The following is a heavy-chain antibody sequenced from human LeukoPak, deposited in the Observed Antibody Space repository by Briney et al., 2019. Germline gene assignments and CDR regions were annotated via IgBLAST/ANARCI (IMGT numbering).Heavy chain of an antibody. CDR1: GFTVSSNY. Sequence: GGSLRLSCAASGFTVSSNYMSWVRQAPGKGLEWVAVIYSGGSTYYAASAKGRFTVSTENSKTPLYLQMNSLRAEDTAVYYCARDPPGYDFPYYFDYGGQGTLVTVSS. CDR2: IYSGGST. J-gene: IGHJ4*02. D-gene: IGHD3-3*01. V-gene: IGHV3-66*01. CDR3: ARDPPGYDFPYYFDY.